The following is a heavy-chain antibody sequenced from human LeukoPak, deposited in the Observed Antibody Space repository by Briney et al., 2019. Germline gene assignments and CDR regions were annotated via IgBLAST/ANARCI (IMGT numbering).Heavy chain of an antibody. Sequence: PSETLSLTCAVSGGSISSYYWSWIRQPPGKGLEWIGYIYYSGSTNYNPSLKSRVTISVDTSKNQFSLKLSSVTAADTAVYYCASDRAEFLSGRTFDYWGQGTLATVSS. V-gene: IGHV4-59*12. CDR3: ASDRAEFLSGRTFDY. CDR1: GGSISSYY. CDR2: IYYSGST. D-gene: IGHD3-3*01. J-gene: IGHJ4*02.